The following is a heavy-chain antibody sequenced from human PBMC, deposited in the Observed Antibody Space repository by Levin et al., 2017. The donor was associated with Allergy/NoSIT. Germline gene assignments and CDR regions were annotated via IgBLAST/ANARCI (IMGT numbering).Heavy chain of an antibody. CDR3: ARVRYDYIWGRYPGDY. Sequence: GGSLRLSCKASGYTFTSYGISWVRQAPGQGLEWMGWISAYNGNTNYAQKLQGRVTMTTDTSTSTAYMELRSLRSDDTAVYYCARVRYDYIWGRYPGDYWGQGTLVTVSS. CDR1: GYTFTSYG. V-gene: IGHV1-18*01. D-gene: IGHD3-16*01. CDR2: ISAYNGNT. J-gene: IGHJ4*02.